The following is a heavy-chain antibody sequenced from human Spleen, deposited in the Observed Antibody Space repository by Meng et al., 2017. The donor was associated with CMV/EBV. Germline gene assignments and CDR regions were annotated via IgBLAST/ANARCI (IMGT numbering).Heavy chain of an antibody. D-gene: IGHD4-17*01. V-gene: IGHV1-2*02. Sequence: ASVKVSCKASGGTFSTYTISWVRQAPGQGLEWMGWINPNSGGTNYAQKFQGRVTMTRDTSISTAYMELSRLRSDDTAVYYCARGDYGDYSGVDYWGQGTLVTVSS. CDR1: GGTFSTYT. CDR2: INPNSGGT. J-gene: IGHJ4*02. CDR3: ARGDYGDYSGVDY.